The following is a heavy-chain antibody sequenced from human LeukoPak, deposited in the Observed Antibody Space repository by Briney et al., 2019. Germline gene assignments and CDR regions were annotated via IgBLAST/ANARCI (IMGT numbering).Heavy chain of an antibody. Sequence: PGGSLRLSCAASGFTFSSYGMHWVRQAPGKGLEWVAVISYDGSNKYYADSVKGRFTISRDNSKNTLYLQMNSLRAEDTAVYYCAKDEQWLVRHHYGMDVWGQGTTVTVSS. V-gene: IGHV3-30*18. J-gene: IGHJ6*02. D-gene: IGHD6-19*01. CDR1: GFTFSSYG. CDR3: AKDEQWLVRHHYGMDV. CDR2: ISYDGSNK.